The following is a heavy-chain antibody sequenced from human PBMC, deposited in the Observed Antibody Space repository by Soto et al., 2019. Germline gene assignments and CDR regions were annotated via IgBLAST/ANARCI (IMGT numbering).Heavy chain of an antibody. CDR1: GFTFSDYY. J-gene: IGHJ6*03. Sequence: GGSLRLSCAASGFTFSDYYMSWIRQAPGKGLEWVSYISSSGSTIYYADSVKGRFTISRDNAKNSLYLQMNSLRAEDTAVYYCARDLRVRGVITYYYYYYMDVWGKGTTVTVSS. CDR3: ARDLRVRGVITYYYYYYMDV. V-gene: IGHV3-11*01. D-gene: IGHD3-10*01. CDR2: ISSSGSTI.